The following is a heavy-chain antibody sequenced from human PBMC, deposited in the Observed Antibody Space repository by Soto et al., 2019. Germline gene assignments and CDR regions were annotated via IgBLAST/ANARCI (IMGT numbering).Heavy chain of an antibody. D-gene: IGHD6-6*01. J-gene: IGHJ3*02. V-gene: IGHV3-23*01. CDR3: AKKTDSSSTWGALDI. CDR1: GFTFSSYA. Sequence: EVQLLESGGGLVQPGGSLRLSCAASGFTFSSYAMTWVRQAPAQGLEWVSGISGSGGGTYYADSVKGRFTISRDSSKNTLDLQRDSLRAEDTAVYYCAKKTDSSSTWGALDIWGPGTMVSVSS. CDR2: ISGSGGGT.